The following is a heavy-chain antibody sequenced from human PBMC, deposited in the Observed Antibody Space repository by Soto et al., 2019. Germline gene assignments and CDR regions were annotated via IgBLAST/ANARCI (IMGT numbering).Heavy chain of an antibody. Sequence: SETLSLTCAVSGGSISSGGYSWSWIRQPPGKGLEWIGYIYHSGSTYYNPSLKSRVTISVDRSKNQFSLRLSSVTAADTAVYYCARDDSYCSGGRCYSRVWFDPWGQGTLVTVSS. V-gene: IGHV4-30-2*01. CDR3: ARDDSYCSGGRCYSRVWFDP. CDR1: GGSISSGGYS. CDR2: IYHSGST. J-gene: IGHJ5*02. D-gene: IGHD2-15*01.